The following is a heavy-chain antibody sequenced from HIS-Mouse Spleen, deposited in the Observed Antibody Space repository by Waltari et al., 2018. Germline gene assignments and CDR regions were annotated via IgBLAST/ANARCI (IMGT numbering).Heavy chain of an antibody. CDR3: ARAPTGFLEWFDAFDI. J-gene: IGHJ3*02. CDR2: IYYSGGT. Sequence: QLQLQESGPGLVKPSETLSLTCTVSGGSISSSSYYWGWIRQPPGKGLGWIGSIYYSGGTYYNPSLKSRVTISVDTSKNQFSLKLSSVTAADTAVYYCARAPTGFLEWFDAFDIWGQGTMVTVSS. D-gene: IGHD3-3*01. CDR1: GGSISSSSYY. V-gene: IGHV4-39*07.